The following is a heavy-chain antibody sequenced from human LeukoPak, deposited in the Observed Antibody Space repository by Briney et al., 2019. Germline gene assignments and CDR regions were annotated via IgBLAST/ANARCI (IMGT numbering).Heavy chain of an antibody. CDR3: ARNGYGDSWFDY. J-gene: IGHJ4*02. CDR1: GFTVSSNY. V-gene: IGHV3-53*01. CDR2: IYSGGST. D-gene: IGHD4-17*01. Sequence: GGSLRLSCAASGFTVSSNYMSWVRQAPGKGLEWVSVIYSGGSTYYADSVKGRFTISRDNSKNTLYLQMNSLRAEDTAVYYCARNGYGDSWFDYWGQGTLVTVSS.